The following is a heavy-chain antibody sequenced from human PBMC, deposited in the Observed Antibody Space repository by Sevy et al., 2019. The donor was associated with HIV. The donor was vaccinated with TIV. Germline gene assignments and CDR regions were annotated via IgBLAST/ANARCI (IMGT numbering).Heavy chain of an antibody. Sequence: GGSLRLSCAASGFSLTTSDMHWVRQAPGKGLEWVAYVRNDGSNKYNADSVRDRFTISRDSPKNTLYVQMNSLRDEDTAIYYSARGRKTTEEWLEELDYYYGLDVWGQGTTVTVSS. CDR2: VRNDGSNK. V-gene: IGHV3-30*02. CDR1: GFSLTTSD. D-gene: IGHD2-8*01. CDR3: ARGRKTTEEWLEELDYYYGLDV. J-gene: IGHJ6*02.